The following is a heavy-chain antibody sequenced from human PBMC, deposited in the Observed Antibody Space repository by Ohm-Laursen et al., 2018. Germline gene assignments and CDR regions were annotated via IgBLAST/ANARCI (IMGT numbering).Heavy chain of an antibody. V-gene: IGHV3-30*03. CDR1: GFTFSSYG. CDR3: ARDPGGGNHYDY. CDR2: ISYNGSNK. D-gene: IGHD4-23*01. Sequence: SLRLSCSASGFTFSSYGMHWVRQAPGKGLEWVAAISYNGSNKYYADSVKGRFTISRDNSKNTLYLQMGSLRAEDMAVYYCARDPGGGNHYDYWGQGTLVTVSS. J-gene: IGHJ4*02.